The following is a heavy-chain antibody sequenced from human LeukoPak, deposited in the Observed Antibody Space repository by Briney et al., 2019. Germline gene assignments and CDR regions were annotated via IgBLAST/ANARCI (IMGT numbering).Heavy chain of an antibody. V-gene: IGHV4-34*01. D-gene: IGHD5-18*01. J-gene: IGHJ4*02. CDR3: ATGGYSYGLDY. CDR2: INHSGST. CDR1: GGSFSGYY. Sequence: SETLSLTCAVYGGSFSGYYWSWIRQPPGKGLEWIGEINHSGSTNYNPSLKSRVTISVDTSKYQFSLKLSSVTAADTAVYYCATGGYSYGLDYWGQGTLVTVSS.